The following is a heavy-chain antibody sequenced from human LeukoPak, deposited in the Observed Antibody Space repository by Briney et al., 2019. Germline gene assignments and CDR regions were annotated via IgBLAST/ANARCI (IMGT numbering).Heavy chain of an antibody. CDR3: ARDLAYYYDSSGYYGPSFDY. CDR2: ISSSGSTI. Sequence: TGGSLRLSCAASGFTFSDYYMSWIRQAPGKGLEWVSYISSSGSTIYYADSVKGRFTISRDNAKNSLYLQMNSLRAEDTAVYYCARDLAYYYDSSGYYGPSFDYWGQGTLVTVSS. V-gene: IGHV3-11*01. CDR1: GFTFSDYY. D-gene: IGHD3-22*01. J-gene: IGHJ4*02.